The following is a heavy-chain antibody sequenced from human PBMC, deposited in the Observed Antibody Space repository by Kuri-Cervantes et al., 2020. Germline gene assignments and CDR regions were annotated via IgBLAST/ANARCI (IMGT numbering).Heavy chain of an antibody. J-gene: IGHJ5*02. D-gene: IGHD3-3*01. CDR1: GFTFDDYA. CDR2: ISWNSGSI. CDR3: ARALSPYDFWSGYPGGRFDP. Sequence: SLKISCAASGFTFDDYAMHWVRQAPGKGLEWVSGISWNSGSIGYADSVKGRFTISRDNAKNSLYLQMNSLRAEDTAVYYCARALSPYDFWSGYPGGRFDPWGQGTLVTVSS. V-gene: IGHV3-9*01.